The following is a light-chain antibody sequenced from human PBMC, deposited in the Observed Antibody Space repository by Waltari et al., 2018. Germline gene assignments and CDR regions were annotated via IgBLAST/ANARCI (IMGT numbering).Light chain of an antibody. CDR1: QSVSSN. Sequence: EIVMTQSPPTLSVSPGERATLSCRASQSVSSNLAWYQQKPGQAPRVLIYGASTRATGIPARFSGSGSGTEFTLTISSMQSEDFAVYYCQQYNNWPRTFGQGTKVEIK. CDR2: GAS. CDR3: QQYNNWPRT. V-gene: IGKV3-15*01. J-gene: IGKJ1*01.